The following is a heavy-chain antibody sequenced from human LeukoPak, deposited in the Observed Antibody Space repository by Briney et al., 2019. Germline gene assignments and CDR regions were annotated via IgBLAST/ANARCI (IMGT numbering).Heavy chain of an antibody. CDR3: ATDATYETGNAFDI. Sequence: SETLSLTCTVSGFSISSDYYWGWIRQSPGKGLEGIGNMYHSGSTYYNPSLKSRLTISVDTSKNQFSLKLSSVTAADTAVYYCATDATYETGNAFDIWGQGTMVTVSS. J-gene: IGHJ3*02. CDR1: GFSISSDYY. CDR2: MYHSGST. V-gene: IGHV4-38-2*02. D-gene: IGHD3-22*01.